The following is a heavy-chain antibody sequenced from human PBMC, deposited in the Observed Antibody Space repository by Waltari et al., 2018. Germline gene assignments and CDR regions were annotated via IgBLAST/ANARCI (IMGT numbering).Heavy chain of an antibody. CDR2: ITNLGRT. CDR3: ARGSGSPYFDS. Sequence: QVQLLESGPGLVKPSETLSLTCSVSGDSATKDFWSWIRQPPGRGLEWIGYITNLGRTNYKASLKSRLTISVDASKKFFSLKMTSVTAADTAVYFCARGSGSPYFDSWGQGTLVTV. CDR1: GDSATKDF. J-gene: IGHJ4*01. D-gene: IGHD3-10*01. V-gene: IGHV4-4*08.